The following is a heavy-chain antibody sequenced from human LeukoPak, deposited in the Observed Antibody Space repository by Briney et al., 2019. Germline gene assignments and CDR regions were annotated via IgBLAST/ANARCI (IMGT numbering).Heavy chain of an antibody. CDR2: ISSTGGNT. D-gene: IGHD5-12*01. J-gene: IGHJ4*02. V-gene: IGHV3-23*01. Sequence: GGSLRLSCAASGFTFSTYAMTWVRQAPGKGLEWVSLISSTGGNTYYADSVKGRFTISRDNSKNTLPLQMNSLRAEDTAVYYCARGYSGYFYYWGQGTLVTVSS. CDR1: GFTFSTYA. CDR3: ARGYSGYFYY.